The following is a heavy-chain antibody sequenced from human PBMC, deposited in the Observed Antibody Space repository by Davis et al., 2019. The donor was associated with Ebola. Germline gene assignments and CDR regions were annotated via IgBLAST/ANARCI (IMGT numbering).Heavy chain of an antibody. D-gene: IGHD3-3*01. CDR3: ARGLIKNFWSGYSGWFDP. J-gene: IGHJ5*02. Sequence: MPGGSLRLSCSASGFTFSAHTMHWIRQPPGKGLEWIGEINHSGSTNYNPSLKSRVTISVDTSKNQFSLKLSSVTAADTAVYYCARGLIKNFWSGYSGWFDPWGQGTLVTVSS. CDR1: GFTFSAHT. V-gene: IGHV4-34*01. CDR2: INHSGST.